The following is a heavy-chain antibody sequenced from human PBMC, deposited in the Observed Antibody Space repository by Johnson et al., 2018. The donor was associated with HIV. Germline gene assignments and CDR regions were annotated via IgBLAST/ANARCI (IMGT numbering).Heavy chain of an antibody. CDR2: ISDDGSNI. J-gene: IGHJ3*02. V-gene: IGHV3-30-3*01. CDR1: GFRFSNYA. D-gene: IGHD3-3*01. CDR3: ARWPILEWLSGDGFDM. Sequence: QVQLVESGGGVVQPGRSLRLSCAASGFRFSNYALHWVRQTPGKGLEWVALISDDGSNIYYADSVKGQFTISRDKSMNTLHLQMNSLRVEDPAMYYCARWPILEWLSGDGFDMWGQGTMVTVYS.